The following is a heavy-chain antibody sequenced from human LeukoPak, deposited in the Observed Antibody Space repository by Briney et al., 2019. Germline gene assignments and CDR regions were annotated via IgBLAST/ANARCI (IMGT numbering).Heavy chain of an antibody. CDR3: ARGFLEWLLYYYYYMDV. V-gene: IGHV3-7*01. Sequence: GGSLRLSCAASGFTFSSYWMSWVRQAPGKGLEWVANIKQDGSEKYYVDSVEGRFTISRDNAKNSLYLQMNSLRAEDTAVYYCARGFLEWLLYYYYYMDVWGKGTTVTVSS. CDR2: IKQDGSEK. CDR1: GFTFSSYW. D-gene: IGHD3-3*01. J-gene: IGHJ6*03.